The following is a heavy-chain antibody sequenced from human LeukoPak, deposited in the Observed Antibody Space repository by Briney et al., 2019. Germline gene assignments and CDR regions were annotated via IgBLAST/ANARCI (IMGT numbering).Heavy chain of an antibody. Sequence: ASVKVSSKASGYTFTGYYMHWVRQAPGQGLEWMGRINPNSGGTNYAQKFQGRVTMTRDTSISTAYMELSRLRSDDTAVYYCARSGSGSYSFDIWGQGTMVTVSS. D-gene: IGHD3-10*01. V-gene: IGHV1-2*06. J-gene: IGHJ3*02. CDR3: ARSGSGSYSFDI. CDR1: GYTFTGYY. CDR2: INPNSGGT.